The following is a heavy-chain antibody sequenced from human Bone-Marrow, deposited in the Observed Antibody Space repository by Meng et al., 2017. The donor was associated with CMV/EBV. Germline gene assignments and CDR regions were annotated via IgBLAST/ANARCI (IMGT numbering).Heavy chain of an antibody. V-gene: IGHV4-39*07. CDR1: GGSISSSSYY. CDR2: IYYSGST. CDR3: AGRGDIVVVPATNSHGLTTFTTVDY. D-gene: IGHD2-2*01. J-gene: IGHJ4*02. Sequence: SETLSLTCTVSGGSISSSSYYWGWIRQPPGKGLEWIGSIYYSGSTYYNPSLKSRVTISVDTSKNQFSLKLSSVTAADTAVYYCAGRGDIVVVPATNSHGLTTFTTVDYWGQGTLVTVSS.